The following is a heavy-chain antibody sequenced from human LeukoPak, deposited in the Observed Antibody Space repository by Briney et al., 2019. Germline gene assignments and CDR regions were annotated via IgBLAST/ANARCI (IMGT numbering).Heavy chain of an antibody. Sequence: PSETLYLTCTVSGGSIRSGNYYWGWIRQSPGEGLEWIGSIYYTGSTYYNPSLRSRVTISVDTSKNQFSLKLNSVTAADTAVYYCARHSYSSDWYFSNPQRDPFDYWGQGTLVTVSS. V-gene: IGHV4-39*01. CDR1: GGSIRSGNYY. CDR2: IYYTGST. D-gene: IGHD6-19*01. J-gene: IGHJ4*02. CDR3: ARHSYSSDWYFSNPQRDPFDY.